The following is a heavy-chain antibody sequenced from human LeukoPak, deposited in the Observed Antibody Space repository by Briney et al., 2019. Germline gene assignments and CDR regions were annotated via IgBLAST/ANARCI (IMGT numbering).Heavy chain of an antibody. CDR3: ASGSWSRRFAP. V-gene: IGHV4-34*01. J-gene: IGHJ5*02. CDR1: DEWLNGYY. D-gene: IGHD1-14*01. Sequence: PSETLSLTCAVYDEWLNGYYWSWLRQPTGKGLEWIGEMNDSGRTTYNPSLESRATISAERSKNQFSLKLASVTAADTAVYYCASGSWSRRFAPWGQGTLVTVSS. CDR2: MNDSGRT.